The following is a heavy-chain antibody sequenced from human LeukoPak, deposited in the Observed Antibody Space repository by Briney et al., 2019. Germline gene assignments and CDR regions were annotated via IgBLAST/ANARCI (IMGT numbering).Heavy chain of an antibody. CDR1: GGSFSGYY. Sequence: SETLSLTCAVYGGSFSGYYWSWIRQPPGKGLEWIGEINHSGSTNYNPSLKSRVTISVDTSKNQFPLKLSSVTAADTAVYYCARVSRGYYYYYGMDVWGQGTTVTVSS. CDR3: ARVSRGYYYYYGMDV. V-gene: IGHV4-34*01. CDR2: INHSGST. J-gene: IGHJ6*02.